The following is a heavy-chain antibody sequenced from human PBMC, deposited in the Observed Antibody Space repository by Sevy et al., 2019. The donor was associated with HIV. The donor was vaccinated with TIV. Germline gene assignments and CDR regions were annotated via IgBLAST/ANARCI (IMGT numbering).Heavy chain of an antibody. V-gene: IGHV3-30-3*01. D-gene: IGHD2-8*01. CDR2: ISYDGSNK. J-gene: IGHJ3*02. CDR1: GFTFSRYA. CDR3: ARGMSIPMVYAPQDAFDI. Sequence: GGSLRLSCAASGFTFSRYAMHWVRQAPGKGLEWLAVISYDGSNKYSADSVKRRFSISRDNSKNTLYLQMNSLRAEDTAVYYCARGMSIPMVYAPQDAFDIWGQGTMVTVSS.